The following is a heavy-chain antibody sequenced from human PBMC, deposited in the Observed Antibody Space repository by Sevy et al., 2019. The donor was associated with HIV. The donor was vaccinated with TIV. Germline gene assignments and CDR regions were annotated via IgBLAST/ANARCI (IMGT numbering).Heavy chain of an antibody. CDR2: IGYDGSNK. CDR1: GFTPSTYG. D-gene: IGHD2-8*01. Sequence: GGSLRLSCAASGFTPSTYGMHWVRQAPGKGLEWVAVIGYDGSNKYYADSVKGRFTISRDNSKNTLFLQMDSLRAEDTAVYYCARDPRMYGDYLLAYFDYWGQGTRVTVSS. CDR3: ARDPRMYGDYLLAYFDY. V-gene: IGHV3-33*01. J-gene: IGHJ4*02.